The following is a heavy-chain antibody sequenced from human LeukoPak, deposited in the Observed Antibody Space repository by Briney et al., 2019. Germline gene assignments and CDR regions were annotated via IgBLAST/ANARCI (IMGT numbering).Heavy chain of an antibody. Sequence: GGSLRLSCAVSGFTLGSYWMGWVRQTPGKGLEWVANIKQDGSEEYYVDSVRGRFTISRDNAKNSLYLQMNSLRAEDTAVYYCAKMIVGATGGWGQGALVTVSS. CDR1: GFTLGSYW. CDR2: IKQDGSEE. D-gene: IGHD1-26*01. J-gene: IGHJ4*02. CDR3: AKMIVGATGG. V-gene: IGHV3-7*01.